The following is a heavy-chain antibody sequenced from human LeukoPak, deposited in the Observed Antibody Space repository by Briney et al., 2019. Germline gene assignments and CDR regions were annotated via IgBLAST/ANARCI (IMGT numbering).Heavy chain of an antibody. D-gene: IGHD3-22*01. Sequence: ASVKASCKASGYTFTSYDINWVRQATGQGLEWMGWMNPNSGNTGYAQKFQGRVTMTRNTSISTAYMELSSLRSEDTAVYYCARGIDYYDSRPMDVWGQGTTVTVSS. CDR1: GYTFTSYD. CDR3: ARGIDYYDSRPMDV. V-gene: IGHV1-8*01. J-gene: IGHJ6*02. CDR2: MNPNSGNT.